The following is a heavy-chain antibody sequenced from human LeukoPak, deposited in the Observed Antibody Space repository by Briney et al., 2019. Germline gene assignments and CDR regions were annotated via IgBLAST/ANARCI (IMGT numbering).Heavy chain of an antibody. J-gene: IGHJ4*02. CDR2: IYHSGST. CDR1: GGSISSGDYY. CDR3: ARYCSSTSCQRAMDY. V-gene: IGHV4-30-4*02. D-gene: IGHD2-2*01. Sequence: SETLSLTCTVSGGSISSGDYYWSWIRQPPGKGLEWIGYIYHSGSTYYNPSLKSRVTISVDTSKNQFSLKLTSVTAADTAVYYCARYCSSTSCQRAMDYWGQGTLVTVSS.